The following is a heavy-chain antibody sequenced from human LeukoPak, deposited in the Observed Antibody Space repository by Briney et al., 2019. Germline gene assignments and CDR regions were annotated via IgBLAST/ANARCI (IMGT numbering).Heavy chain of an antibody. CDR3: ARENWNVAKYVLDI. V-gene: IGHV3-33*01. Sequence: GGSLRLSCAASGFTFSVYGMHWVRQAPGRGLDWLTAIRYDGTETAYADSVKGQFTISRDNSRNTLYLQMNSLRVEDTAIYYCARENWNVAKYVLDICGQGTLVSVAS. CDR1: GFTFSVYG. J-gene: IGHJ3*02. D-gene: IGHD1-1*01. CDR2: IRYDGTET.